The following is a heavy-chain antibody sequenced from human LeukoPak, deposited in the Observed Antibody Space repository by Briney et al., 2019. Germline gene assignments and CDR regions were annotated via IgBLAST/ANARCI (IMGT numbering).Heavy chain of an antibody. D-gene: IGHD2-2*01. CDR3: ARDRCSSTSCGFDY. CDR1: GFTFSSYS. J-gene: IGHJ4*02. Sequence: AGGSLRLSCAASGFTFSSYSMTWVRQAPGKGLEWVSYISSSSTIYYADSVKGRFTISRDNAKNSLYLQMNSLRAEDTAVYYCARDRCSSTSCGFDYWGQGTLVTVSS. V-gene: IGHV3-48*01. CDR2: ISSSSTI.